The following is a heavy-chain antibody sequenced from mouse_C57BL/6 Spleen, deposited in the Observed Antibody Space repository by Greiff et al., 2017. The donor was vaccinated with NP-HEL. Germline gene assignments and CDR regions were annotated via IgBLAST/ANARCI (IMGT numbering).Heavy chain of an antibody. Sequence: EVKLVESGGGLVKPGGSLKLSCAASGFTFSDYGMHWVRQAPEKGLEWVAYISSGSSTIYYADTVKGRFTISRDNAKNTLFLQMTSLRSEETAMYYCARVNYYGSSLWYFDVWGTGTTVTVSS. V-gene: IGHV5-17*01. CDR1: GFTFSDYG. J-gene: IGHJ1*03. CDR2: ISSGSSTI. D-gene: IGHD1-1*01. CDR3: ARVNYYGSSLWYFDV.